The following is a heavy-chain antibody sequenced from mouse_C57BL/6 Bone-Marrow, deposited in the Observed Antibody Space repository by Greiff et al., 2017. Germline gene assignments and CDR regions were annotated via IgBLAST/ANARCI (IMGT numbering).Heavy chain of an antibody. J-gene: IGHJ1*03. V-gene: IGHV1-55*01. D-gene: IGHD1-1*01. CDR3: ARGRDYYGSSYKNWYFDV. CDR2: IYPGSGST. Sequence: QVQLQQPGAELVKPGASVKMSCKASGYTFTSYWITWVKQRPGQGLEWIGDIYPGSGSTNYNEKFKSKATLTVDTSSSTAYMELNSLTSEDSAVYYCARGRDYYGSSYKNWYFDVWGTGTTVTVSS. CDR1: GYTFTSYW.